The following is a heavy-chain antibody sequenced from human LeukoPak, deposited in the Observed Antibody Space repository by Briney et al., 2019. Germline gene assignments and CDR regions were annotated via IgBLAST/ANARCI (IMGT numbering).Heavy chain of an antibody. V-gene: IGHV1-69*13. CDR3: ASEGVVVPAAMSPLGY. CDR1: GGTFSSYA. D-gene: IGHD2-2*01. CDR2: IIPIFGTA. Sequence: SVKVSCKASGGTFSSYAISWVRQAPGQGLEWMGGIIPIFGTANYAQKFQGRGTITADECTSTAYMELSSLRSEDTAVYYCASEGVVVPAAMSPLGYWGQGTLVTVSS. J-gene: IGHJ4*02.